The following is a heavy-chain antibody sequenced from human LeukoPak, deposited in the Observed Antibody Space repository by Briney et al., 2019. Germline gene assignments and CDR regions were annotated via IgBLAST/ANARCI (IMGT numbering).Heavy chain of an antibody. J-gene: IGHJ6*02. D-gene: IGHD3-10*01. CDR2: IIPIFGTA. CDR1: GGTFSSYA. V-gene: IGHV1-69*05. CDR3: ARGAHSGFGELFWYYYYGMDD. Sequence: GASVKVSCKASGGTFSSYAISWVRQAPGQGLEWMGGIIPIFGTANYAQKFQGRVTITTDESTSTAYMELSSLRSEDTAVYYCARGAHSGFGELFWYYYYGMDDWGQGTTVTVSS.